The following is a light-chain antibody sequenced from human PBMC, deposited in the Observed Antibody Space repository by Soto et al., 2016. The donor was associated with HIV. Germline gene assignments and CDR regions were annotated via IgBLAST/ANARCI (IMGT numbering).Light chain of an antibody. J-gene: IGKJ2*03. V-gene: IGKV1-8*01. CDR1: QGISSY. CDR2: AAS. CDR3: LQDYSYPYS. Sequence: AIRMTQSPSSLSASTGDRVTITCRASQGISSYLAWYQQKPGKAPKLLIYAASTLQSGVPSRFSGSGSGTDFTLTISCLQSEDSASYFCLQDYSYPYSFGQGTKLEI.